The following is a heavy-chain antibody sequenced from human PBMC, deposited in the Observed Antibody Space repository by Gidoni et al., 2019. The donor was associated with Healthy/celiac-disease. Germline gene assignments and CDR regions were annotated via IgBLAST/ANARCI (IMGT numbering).Heavy chain of an antibody. CDR1: GFTFDDYA. CDR3: AKDMAYSSSASFDY. J-gene: IGHJ4*02. CDR2: ISWNSGSI. V-gene: IGHV3-9*01. D-gene: IGHD6-6*01. Sequence: EVQLVESGGGLVQPGRSLRLSCAASGFTFDDYAMHWVRQAPGKGLGLVSGISWNSGSIGYADSVKGRFTISRDNAKNSLYLQMNSLRAEDTALYYCAKDMAYSSSASFDYWGQGTLVTVSS.